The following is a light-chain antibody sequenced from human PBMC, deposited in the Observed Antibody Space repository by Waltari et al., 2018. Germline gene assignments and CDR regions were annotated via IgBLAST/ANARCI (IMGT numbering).Light chain of an antibody. V-gene: IGKV2-28*01. CDR1: QSLLHSNGSNY. Sequence: DIVVTQSPLSLPVTPGEPASISCRSSQSLLHSNGSNYLAWYLQKPGQSPQLLIYLGSSRASGVPDRFSGSGSGTDFTLKISRVEAEDVGVYYCMQSLRALWTFGQGTKVEIK. CDR3: MQSLRALWT. CDR2: LGS. J-gene: IGKJ1*01.